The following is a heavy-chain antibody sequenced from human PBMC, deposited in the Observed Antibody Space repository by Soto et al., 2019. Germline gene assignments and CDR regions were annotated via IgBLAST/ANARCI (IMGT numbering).Heavy chain of an antibody. CDR2: ISGSGGST. V-gene: IGHV3-23*01. D-gene: IGHD6-6*01. J-gene: IGHJ4*02. Sequence: VQLLESGGGLVQPGGSLRLSCAASGFTFSSYAMSWVRQAPGKGLEWVSAISGSGGSTYYADSVKGRFTISIDNSKNTLYLHMNSLRAEDTAVYYCAKEHQAARPSGEFRPVDYWGQGTLVTVSS. CDR1: GFTFSSYA. CDR3: AKEHQAARPSGEFRPVDY.